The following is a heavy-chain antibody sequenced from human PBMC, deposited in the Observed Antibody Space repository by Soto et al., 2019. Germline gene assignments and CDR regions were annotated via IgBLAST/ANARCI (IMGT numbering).Heavy chain of an antibody. J-gene: IGHJ5*02. CDR1: GYTFTSYA. Sequence: ASVKVSCKASGYTFTSYAMHWVRQAPGQRLEWMGWINAGNGNTKYSQKFQGRVTITRDTSASTAYMELSSLRSEDTAVYYCARDLVPAAMVSYWFDPWGQGTLVTGSS. V-gene: IGHV1-3*01. D-gene: IGHD2-2*01. CDR3: ARDLVPAAMVSYWFDP. CDR2: INAGNGNT.